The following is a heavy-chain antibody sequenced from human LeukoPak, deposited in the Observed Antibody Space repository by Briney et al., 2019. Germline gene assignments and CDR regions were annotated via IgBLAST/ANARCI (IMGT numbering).Heavy chain of an antibody. CDR1: GGSISSYY. D-gene: IGHD2-2*01. CDR2: IYYSGST. V-gene: IGHV4-59*01. CDR3: AGERPGLGMDV. Sequence: SETLSLTCTVSGGSISSYYWSWIRQPPGKGLEWIGYIYYSGSTNYNPSLKSRVTISVDTSKNQFSLKLSSVTAADTAVYYCAGERPGLGMDVWGQGTTVTVSS. J-gene: IGHJ6*02.